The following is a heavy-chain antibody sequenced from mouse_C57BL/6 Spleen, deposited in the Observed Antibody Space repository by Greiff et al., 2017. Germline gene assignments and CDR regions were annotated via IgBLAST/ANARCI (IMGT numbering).Heavy chain of an antibody. J-gene: IGHJ2*01. CDR1: GYTFTDYN. Sequence: EVKVVESGPELVKPGASVKMSCKASGYTFTDYNMHWVKQSHGKSLEWIGYINPNNGGTSYNQKFKGKATLTVNKSSSTAYMELRSLTSEDSAVYYCARSGYYGSSYVDYWGQGTTRTVSS. CDR3: ARSGYYGSSYVDY. D-gene: IGHD1-1*01. CDR2: INPNNGGT. V-gene: IGHV1-22*01.